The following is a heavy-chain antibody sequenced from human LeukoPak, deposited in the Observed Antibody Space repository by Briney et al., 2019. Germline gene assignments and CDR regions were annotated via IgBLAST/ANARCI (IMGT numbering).Heavy chain of an antibody. CDR2: INPSSGDT. V-gene: IGHV1-2*07. CDR3: ARDRGFFAE. CDR1: GYTLTELS. J-gene: IGHJ4*02. Sequence: ASVKVSCKVSGYTLTELSMHWLRQAPGHGLEWLGWINPSSGDTKYLHKFQGRVTMTRDTSVTTASMELTRLTSDDTAVYYCARDRGFFAEWGQGTLVTVSS. D-gene: IGHD2/OR15-2a*01.